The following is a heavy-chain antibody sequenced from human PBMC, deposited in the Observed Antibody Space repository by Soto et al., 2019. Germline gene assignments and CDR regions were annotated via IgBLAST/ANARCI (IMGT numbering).Heavy chain of an antibody. V-gene: IGHV3-23*01. D-gene: IGHD6-13*01. CDR2: ISGSGGTT. CDR1: GFTFSSYA. CDR3: AKDLGYTSSWYYALHT. Sequence: EVPLLESGGGLVNPGGSLRLSCVGSGFTFSSYAIHWVRQAPGQGLVRVSGISGSGGTTFYADSVKSRFTTSRDNSKNSLVLQVNSLKTEDTAASYCAKDLGYTSSWYYALHTWGHGTMVTVS. J-gene: IGHJ3*02.